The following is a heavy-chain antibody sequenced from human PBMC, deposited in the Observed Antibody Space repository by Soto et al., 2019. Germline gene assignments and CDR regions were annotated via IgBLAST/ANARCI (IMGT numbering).Heavy chain of an antibody. D-gene: IGHD6-25*01. J-gene: IGHJ4*01. CDR2: IYPNTETT. Sequence: ASVKVSCKAAGYSFSGYYIQWVRQAPGQGPEWLGWIYPNTETTDSSKKFQGKVTMTSDMSTRTVYMELRDLTSDDTAVYYCVSLQTSGRPGVHCGHGTLVTVSP. CDR3: VSLQTSGRPGVH. CDR1: GYSFSGYY. V-gene: IGHV1-2*02.